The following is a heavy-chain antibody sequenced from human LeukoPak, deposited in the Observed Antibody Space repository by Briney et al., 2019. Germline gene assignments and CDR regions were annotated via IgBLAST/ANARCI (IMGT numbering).Heavy chain of an antibody. CDR2: IISSGGTI. CDR1: GFTFSSYS. CDR3: ARGRGYCSGTSCYIDY. Sequence: GGTLRLSCAASGFTFSSYSIYWVRQAPGEGLEWVSCIISSGGTIYYADSVKGRFTISRDNAQNSVYLQMNSLRAEDTAVYYCARGRGYCSGTSCYIDYWGQGTLVTVSS. J-gene: IGHJ4*02. V-gene: IGHV3-48*01. D-gene: IGHD2-2*02.